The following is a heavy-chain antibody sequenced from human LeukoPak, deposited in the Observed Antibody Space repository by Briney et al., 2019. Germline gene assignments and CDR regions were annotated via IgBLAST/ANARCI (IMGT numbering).Heavy chain of an antibody. J-gene: IGHJ5*02. D-gene: IGHD3-3*01. CDR3: ARRRGRGVTIFGVVNNWFDP. V-gene: IGHV4-59*08. CDR1: GGSISSYY. Sequence: RPSETLSLTCTVSGGSISSYYWSWIRQPPGKGLEWIGYIYYSGSTYYNPSLKSRVTISVDTSKNQFSLKLSSVTAADTAVYYCARRRGRGVTIFGVVNNWFDPWGQEPRSPSPQ. CDR2: IYYSGST.